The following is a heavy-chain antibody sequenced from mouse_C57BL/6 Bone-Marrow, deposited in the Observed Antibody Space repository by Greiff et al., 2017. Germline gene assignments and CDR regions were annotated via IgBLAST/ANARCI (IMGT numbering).Heavy chain of an antibody. J-gene: IGHJ4*01. CDR1: GFTFSNYR. CDR2: ITVKSYNYGS. Sequence: VQLVETGGGLVKPGNSLKLSCVTSGFTFSNYRMHWLRQPPGKGLELIAVITVKSYNYGSNYAASLKGRFAISRDDSKSSVYLEMNSLREDDTATYVGSRVSSKDAMDYWGQGTSVTVSS. CDR3: SRVSSKDAMDY. D-gene: IGHD2-10*02. V-gene: IGHV13-2*01.